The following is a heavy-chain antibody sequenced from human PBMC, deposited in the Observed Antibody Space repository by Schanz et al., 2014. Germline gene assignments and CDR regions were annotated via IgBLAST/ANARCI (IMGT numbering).Heavy chain of an antibody. V-gene: IGHV3-30*03. CDR1: RFTFSSYG. CDR2: ISHDGGKK. Sequence: QGQLVESGGGVVQPGRSLRLSCAAARFTFSSYGMHWVRQAPGKGLEWVAVISHDGGKKFYSDSVLGRFTISRDNSKNTLYLEMNSLRPEDTAVYYCARKTDSSGTGDYWGQGTLVTVSS. J-gene: IGHJ4*02. CDR3: ARKTDSSGTGDY. D-gene: IGHD6-19*01.